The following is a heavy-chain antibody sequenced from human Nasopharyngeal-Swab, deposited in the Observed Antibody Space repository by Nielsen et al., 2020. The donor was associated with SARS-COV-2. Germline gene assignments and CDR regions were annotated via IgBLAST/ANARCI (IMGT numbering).Heavy chain of an antibody. J-gene: IGHJ4*02. CDR1: GFTFDDYA. D-gene: IGHD3-9*01. CDR3: AKGTGYDILTGFPHV. Sequence: SLKISCAASGFTFDDYAMHWVRQAPGKGLEWVSGISWNSGSLGYADSVKGRFTISRDNAKNSLYLQMNSLRAEDTALHYRAKGTGYDILTGFPHVWGQGTLVTVSS. V-gene: IGHV3-9*01. CDR2: ISWNSGSL.